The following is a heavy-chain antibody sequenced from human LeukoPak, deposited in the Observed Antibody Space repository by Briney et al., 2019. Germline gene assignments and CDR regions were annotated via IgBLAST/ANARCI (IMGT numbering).Heavy chain of an antibody. V-gene: IGHV4-31*03. CDR3: AGIDGEDAFDI. J-gene: IGHJ3*02. Sequence: SETLSLTCTVSGGSISSGGYYWSWIRQHPGKGLEWIGYIYYSGSTYYNPSLRSRVTISVDTSKNQFSLKLSSVTAADTAVYYCAGIDGEDAFDIWGQGTMVTVSS. CDR2: IYYSGST. CDR1: GGSISSGGYY. D-gene: IGHD3-10*01.